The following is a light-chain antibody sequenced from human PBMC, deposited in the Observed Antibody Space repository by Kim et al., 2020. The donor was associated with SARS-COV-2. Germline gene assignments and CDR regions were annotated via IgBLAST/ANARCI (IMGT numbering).Light chain of an antibody. J-gene: IGKJ2*01. CDR1: QCLISAS. V-gene: IGKV3-20*01. CDR2: GVS. Sequence: PGERATLHSRASQCLISASLAWYQQKPGQAPRHLIYGVSRSPPGIPDSFRGTGPGTVFTLTISTMSPQDLAVYYCHHCAYPPHTFGQGSK. CDR3: HHCAYPPHT.